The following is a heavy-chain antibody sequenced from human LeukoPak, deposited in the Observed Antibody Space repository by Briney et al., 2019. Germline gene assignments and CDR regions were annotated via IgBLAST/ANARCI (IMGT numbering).Heavy chain of an antibody. J-gene: IGHJ4*02. CDR2: ITSSSSYI. CDR1: GFTFSTYN. V-gene: IGHV3-21*01. D-gene: IGHD6-6*01. CDR3: ARDPGAYSSSPIDH. Sequence: GGSLRLSCAASGFTFSTYNMNWVRQAPGKGLEWVSSITSSSSYIYYADSVKGRFTISRDNAKNSLFLQMNSLRAEDTAVYYCARDPGAYSSSPIDHWGQGTLVTVSS.